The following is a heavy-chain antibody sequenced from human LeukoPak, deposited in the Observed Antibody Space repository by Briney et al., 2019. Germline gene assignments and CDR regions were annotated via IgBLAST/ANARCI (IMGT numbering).Heavy chain of an antibody. V-gene: IGHV3-33*01. CDR1: GFTFSTYG. Sequence: RSLRLSSAASGFTFSTYGMHWVRPATAQGRGWVAVISFDGINKHYGTSVKALFTISRDNSKNTLYLQMNSLRVEATAVYYCARESCTTSCYGFDYWGQGTLVTVSS. J-gene: IGHJ4*02. CDR3: ARESCTTSCYGFDY. CDR2: ISFDGINK. D-gene: IGHD2-2*01.